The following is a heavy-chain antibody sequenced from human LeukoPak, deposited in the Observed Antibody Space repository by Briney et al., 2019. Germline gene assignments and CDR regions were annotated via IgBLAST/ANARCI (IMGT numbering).Heavy chain of an antibody. CDR2: IKQGGGER. J-gene: IGHJ4*02. V-gene: IGHV3-7*03. CDR3: ARGPNYGARTDYLDY. CDR1: GFTFSRHW. Sequence: GGYLRLSCAASGFTFSRHWMNWVRQAPGKGLEWVANIKQGGGERNYVDSVKGRFTVSRDDAMNSLYLQMNSLRAEDTAIYYCARGPNYGARTDYLDYWGLGTLVTVSS. D-gene: IGHD4-17*01.